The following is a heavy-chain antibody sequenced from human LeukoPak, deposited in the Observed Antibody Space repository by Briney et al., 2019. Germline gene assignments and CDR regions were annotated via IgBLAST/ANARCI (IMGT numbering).Heavy chain of an antibody. CDR3: ARNMGDY. Sequence: GGSLRLSCAASGFSFSTYWMTWVRQAPGKGLEWVANIKQDGSEKNYVDSVKGRFTISRDNAKNSLSLQMDSLRAEDTALYYCARNMGDYWGQGTLVPVS. D-gene: IGHD2/OR15-2a*01. V-gene: IGHV3-7*04. CDR1: GFSFSTYW. CDR2: IKQDGSEK. J-gene: IGHJ4*02.